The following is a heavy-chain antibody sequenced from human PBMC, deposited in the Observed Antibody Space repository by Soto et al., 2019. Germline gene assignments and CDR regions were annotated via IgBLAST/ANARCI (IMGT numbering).Heavy chain of an antibody. D-gene: IGHD6-13*01. CDR3: AKGTAE. J-gene: IGHJ4*02. Sequence: QVQLVESGGGVVQPGRSLRLSCAASGFTFSSYGMHWVRQAPGKGLEWVAVISYDGSNIYYADSVKGRFTISRDNSKNTLYLQMNSLRAEDTAVYYCAKGTAEWGQGTLVTVSS. CDR2: ISYDGSNI. CDR1: GFTFSSYG. V-gene: IGHV3-30*18.